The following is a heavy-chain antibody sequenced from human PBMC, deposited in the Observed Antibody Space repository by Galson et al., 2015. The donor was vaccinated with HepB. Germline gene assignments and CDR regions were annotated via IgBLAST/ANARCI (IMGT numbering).Heavy chain of an antibody. D-gene: IGHD3-3*01. Sequence: SVKVSCKASGYTFTGYYMHWVRQAPGQGLEWMGRINPNSGGTNYAQKFQGRVTMTRDTSISTAYMELSRLRSDDTAVYYCASVFWSGKGFDYWGQGTLVTVSS. CDR1: GYTFTGYY. V-gene: IGHV1-2*06. CDR3: ASVFWSGKGFDY. CDR2: INPNSGGT. J-gene: IGHJ4*02.